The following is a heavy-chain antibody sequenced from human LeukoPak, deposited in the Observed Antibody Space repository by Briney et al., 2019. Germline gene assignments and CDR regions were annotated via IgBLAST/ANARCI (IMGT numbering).Heavy chain of an antibody. CDR3: ARGPGTSNLYYYGMDV. D-gene: IGHD1-7*01. Sequence: GASVKVSCKASGGTFSSYAISWVRQAPGQGLEWMGGIIPIFGTANYAQKFQGRVTITADESTSTAYMELSSLRSEDTAVYYCARGPGTSNLYYYGMDVWGQGTTVTVSS. CDR1: GGTFSSYA. V-gene: IGHV1-69*13. J-gene: IGHJ6*02. CDR2: IIPIFGTA.